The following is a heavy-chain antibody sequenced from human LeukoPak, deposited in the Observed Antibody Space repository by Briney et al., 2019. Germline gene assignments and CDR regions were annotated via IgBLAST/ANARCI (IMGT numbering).Heavy chain of an antibody. CDR2: IYYSGST. Sequence: SETLSLTCTVSGGSISSSSYYWGWIRQPPGKALEWIGSIYYSGSTYYNPSLKSRVTISVDTSKNQFSLKLSSVTAADTAVYYCARDRGGSYYYFDYWGQGTLVTVSS. CDR3: ARDRGGSYYYFDY. V-gene: IGHV4-39*07. D-gene: IGHD1-26*01. CDR1: GGSISSSSYY. J-gene: IGHJ4*02.